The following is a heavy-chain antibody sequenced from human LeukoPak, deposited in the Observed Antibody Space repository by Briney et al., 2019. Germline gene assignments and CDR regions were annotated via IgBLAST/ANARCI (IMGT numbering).Heavy chain of an antibody. CDR3: ARDDDCSSTSCYDGGWFDP. CDR1: GGSFSGYY. J-gene: IGHJ5*02. CDR2: IYTSGST. V-gene: IGHV4-59*10. D-gene: IGHD2-2*01. Sequence: SETLSLTCAVYGGSFSGYYWSWIRQPPGKGLEWIGRIYTSGSTNYNPSLKSRVTISVDTSKNQFSLKLSSVTAADTAVYYCARDDDCSSTSCYDGGWFDPWGQGTLVTVSS.